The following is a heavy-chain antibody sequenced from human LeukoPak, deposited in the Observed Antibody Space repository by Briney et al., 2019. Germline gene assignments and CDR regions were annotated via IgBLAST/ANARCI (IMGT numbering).Heavy chain of an antibody. CDR2: IYTSGST. CDR1: GGSISSYY. D-gene: IGHD7-27*01. J-gene: IGHJ6*02. CDR3: ARDPDFLTGYGMDV. V-gene: IGHV4-4*07. Sequence: SETLSLTCTVSGGSISSYYWSWIRQPAGKGLEWIGRIYTSGSTNYNPSLKSRVTMSVDTSKNQFSLKLSSVTAADTAGYYCARDPDFLTGYGMDVWGQGTTVTVSS.